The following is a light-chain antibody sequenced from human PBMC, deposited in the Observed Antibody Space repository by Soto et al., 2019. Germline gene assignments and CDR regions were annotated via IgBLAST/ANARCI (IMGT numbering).Light chain of an antibody. Sequence: EVVFTHSVFALSLNTEERATLSCRASQSVDSYLVWYQQKPGQAPRLLIFGASNRATGIPARFSGSGSGTDFTLTIYSFEPEDFAVYYCQGRSIRPETLCHVTRLEIK. J-gene: IGKJ5*01. V-gene: IGKV3-11*01. CDR2: GAS. CDR3: QGRSIRPET. CDR1: QSVDSY.